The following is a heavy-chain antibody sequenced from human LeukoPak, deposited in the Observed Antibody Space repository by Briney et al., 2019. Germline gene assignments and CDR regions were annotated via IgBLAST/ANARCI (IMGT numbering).Heavy chain of an antibody. J-gene: IGHJ3*02. CDR3: ARNALRTYYDFWSGYALDAFDI. D-gene: IGHD3-3*01. CDR1: GYTFTSYG. V-gene: IGHV1-18*01. Sequence: ASVKVSCKASGYTFTSYGISWVRQAPGQGLEWMGWISAYNGNTNYAQKLQGRVTMTTDTSTSTAYMELRSLRSDDTAVYYCARNALRTYYDFWSGYALDAFDIWGQGTMVTVSS. CDR2: ISAYNGNT.